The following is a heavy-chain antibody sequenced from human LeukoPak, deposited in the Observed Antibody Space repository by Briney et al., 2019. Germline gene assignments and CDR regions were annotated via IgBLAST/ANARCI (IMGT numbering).Heavy chain of an antibody. Sequence: SVKVSCKACGGTFSSYAISWVRQAPGQGLEWMGGIIPIFGTANYAQKFQGRVTITADESTSTAYMELSSLRSDDTAVYYCVRYESGGATYDYWGQGTLVTVSS. CDR2: IIPIFGTA. V-gene: IGHV1-69*01. J-gene: IGHJ4*02. CDR3: VRYESGGATYDY. D-gene: IGHD2-15*01. CDR1: GGTFSSYA.